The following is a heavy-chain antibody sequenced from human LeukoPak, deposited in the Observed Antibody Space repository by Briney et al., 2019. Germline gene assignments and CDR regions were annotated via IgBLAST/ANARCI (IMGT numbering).Heavy chain of an antibody. Sequence: PGGSLRLSCAASGFTFSKYAMSWVRQAPGKGLEWVSSISSSSSYIYYADSVKGRFTISRDNAKNSLYLQMNSLRAEDTAVYYCAREPYYYMDVWGKGTTVTVSS. CDR2: ISSSSSYI. CDR3: AREPYYYMDV. J-gene: IGHJ6*03. CDR1: GFTFSKYA. V-gene: IGHV3-21*01.